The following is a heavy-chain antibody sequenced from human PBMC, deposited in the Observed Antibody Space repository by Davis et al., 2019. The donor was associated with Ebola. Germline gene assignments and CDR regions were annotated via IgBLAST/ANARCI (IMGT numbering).Heavy chain of an antibody. CDR2: ISAYNGNT. J-gene: IGHJ6*02. V-gene: IGHV1-18*01. CDR1: GYTFTSYG. D-gene: IGHD3-3*01. Sequence: ASVKVSCKASGYTFTSYGISWVRQAPGQGLEWMGWISAYNGNTNYAQKLQGRVTMTTDTSTSTAYMELRSLRSDDTAVYYCARDRPSHYDFWSAQRVYGMDVWGQGTTVTVSS. CDR3: ARDRPSHYDFWSAQRVYGMDV.